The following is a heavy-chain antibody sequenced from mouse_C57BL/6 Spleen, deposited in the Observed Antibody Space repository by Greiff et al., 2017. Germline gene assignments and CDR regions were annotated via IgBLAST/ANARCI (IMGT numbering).Heavy chain of an antibody. J-gene: IGHJ4*01. Sequence: VQLQQSGAELVRPGASVTLSCKASGYTFTDYEMHWVKQTPVHGLEWIGAIDPETGGTAYNQKFKGKATLTADKSSSTAYMELRSLTSEDSAVYYCTRVDYGSRGEAHYYAMGYWGQGTSVTVSS. CDR2: IDPETGGT. CDR1: GYTFTDYE. D-gene: IGHD1-1*01. V-gene: IGHV1-15*01. CDR3: TRVDYGSRGEAHYYAMGY.